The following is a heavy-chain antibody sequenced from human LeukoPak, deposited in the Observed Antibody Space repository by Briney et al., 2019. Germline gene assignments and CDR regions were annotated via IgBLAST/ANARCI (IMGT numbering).Heavy chain of an antibody. Sequence: GSLRLSCAASGFTFSSSAMSWVRPAPGKGLEWVSAISGSGGSTYYADSVKGRFTISRDNSKNTLYLQMNSLRAEDTAVYYCAKDPMGWELTKIDYWGQGTLVTVSS. CDR3: AKDPMGWELTKIDY. J-gene: IGHJ4*02. CDR1: GFTFSSSA. D-gene: IGHD1-26*01. V-gene: IGHV3-23*01. CDR2: ISGSGGST.